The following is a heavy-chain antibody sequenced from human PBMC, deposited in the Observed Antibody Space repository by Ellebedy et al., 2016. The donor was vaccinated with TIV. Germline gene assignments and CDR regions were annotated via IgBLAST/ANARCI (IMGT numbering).Heavy chain of an antibody. Sequence: MPSETLSLTCSVSGVSISADYWSWIRQPPGQGLEWIGYVYHTGSTNYNPSLRSRVTLAVDTPTNEYSLKLSSVTTADTAIYCCARDGVEDYFDYWGQGLLVTVSS. J-gene: IGHJ4*02. CDR1: GVSISADY. CDR2: VYHTGST. CDR3: ARDGVEDYFDY. D-gene: IGHD3-10*01. V-gene: IGHV4-59*01.